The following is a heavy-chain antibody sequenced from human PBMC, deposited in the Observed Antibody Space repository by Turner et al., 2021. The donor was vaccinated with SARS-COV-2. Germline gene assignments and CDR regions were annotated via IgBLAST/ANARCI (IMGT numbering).Heavy chain of an antibody. CDR3: VRDRPRPGDRDALDI. Sequence: EVQVLGSGGGLAQPGGSLRLSCAASGFTFKTYAMSWVRQAPGKGLGWVSVVSGLGDTRFYADSVRGRFTISRDNTKNRVYLKMNSLRPDDTALYYGVRDRPRPGDRDALDIWGQGTMVTVSS. CDR1: GFTFKTYA. CDR2: VSGLGDTR. D-gene: IGHD7-27*01. V-gene: IGHV3-23*01. J-gene: IGHJ3*02.